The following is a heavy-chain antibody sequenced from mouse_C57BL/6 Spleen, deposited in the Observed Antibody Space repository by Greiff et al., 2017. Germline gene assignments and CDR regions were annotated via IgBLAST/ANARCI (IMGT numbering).Heavy chain of an antibody. D-gene: IGHD2-2*01. CDR1: GFTFSDYG. CDR3: ARDGYDGYYYAMDY. Sequence: EVQVVESGGGLVKPGGSLKLSCAASGFTFSDYGMHWVRQAPEKGLEWVAYISSGSSTIYYADTVKGRFTISRDNAKNTLFLQMTSLRSEDTAMYYCARDGYDGYYYAMDYWGQGTSVTVSS. CDR2: ISSGSSTI. V-gene: IGHV5-17*01. J-gene: IGHJ4*01.